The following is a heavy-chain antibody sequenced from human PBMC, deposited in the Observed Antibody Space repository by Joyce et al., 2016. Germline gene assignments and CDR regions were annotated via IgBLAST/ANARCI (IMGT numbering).Heavy chain of an antibody. CDR3: TRSSRTGYTTGWPDFDY. CDR1: EFAFSSHA. D-gene: IGHD6-19*01. CDR2: MSYDGSHQ. J-gene: IGHJ4*02. V-gene: IGHV3-30*03. Sequence: QVPLLESGGGVAQPGRSLRLSCSASEFAFSSHAMHWVRQAQGKGLEWVAVMSYDGSHQYYADSVRGRFTIARDNSQNTLYLQMNSLRVEDTAVYYCTRSSRTGYTTGWPDFDYWGQGTLVTVSS.